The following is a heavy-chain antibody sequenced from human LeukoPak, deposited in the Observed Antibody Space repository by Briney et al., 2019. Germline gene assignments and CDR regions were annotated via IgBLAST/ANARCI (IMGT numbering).Heavy chain of an antibody. CDR1: GGSISSGSYY. V-gene: IGHV4-61*02. CDR3: ARLEDWGSRGDY. Sequence: SETLSLTCTVSGGSISSGSYYWSWIRQPAGKGLEWIGRIYTSGSTNYNPSLKSRVTISVDTSKNQFYLRLNSVTPADTAVYYCARLEDWGSRGDYWGQGILVTVSS. CDR2: IYTSGST. D-gene: IGHD7-27*01. J-gene: IGHJ4*02.